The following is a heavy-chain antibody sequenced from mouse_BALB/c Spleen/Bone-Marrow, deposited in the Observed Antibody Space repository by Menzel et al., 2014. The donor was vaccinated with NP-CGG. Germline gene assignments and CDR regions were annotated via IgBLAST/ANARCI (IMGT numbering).Heavy chain of an antibody. CDR2: IDPENGDT. CDR3: NEGYGNYGY. J-gene: IGHJ2*01. D-gene: IGHD2-10*02. Sequence: EVQLVESGAELVGSGASVKLSCTASGFNIKDYYMHWVKQRPEQGLEWIGWIDPENGDTEYAPKFQGKATMTADTSSNTAYLQLSSLTSEDTAVYYCNEGYGNYGYWGQGTTLTVSS. CDR1: GFNIKDYY. V-gene: IGHV14-4*02.